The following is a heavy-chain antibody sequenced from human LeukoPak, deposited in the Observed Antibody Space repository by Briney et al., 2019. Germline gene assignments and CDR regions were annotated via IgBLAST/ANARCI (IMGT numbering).Heavy chain of an antibody. CDR3: ARGRLEEGYCSSTSCFSSRWFDP. J-gene: IGHJ5*02. Sequence: SETLSLTCTVSGGSISSYYWSWIRQPPGKGLEWIGYIYYSGSTNYNPSLKSRVTISVDTSKNQFSLKLSSVTAADTAVYYCARGRLEEGYCSSTSCFSSRWFDPWGQGTLVTVSS. CDR1: GGSISSYY. D-gene: IGHD2-2*01. V-gene: IGHV4-59*12. CDR2: IYYSGST.